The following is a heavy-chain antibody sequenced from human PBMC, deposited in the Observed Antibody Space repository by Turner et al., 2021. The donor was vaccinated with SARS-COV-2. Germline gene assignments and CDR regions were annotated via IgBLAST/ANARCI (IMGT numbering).Heavy chain of an antibody. J-gene: IGHJ3*02. CDR1: AFAFNNAW. CDR3: TTGLCSGGSCHWDDAFEI. D-gene: IGHD2-15*01. CDR2: IKSKSEGATT. V-gene: IGHV3-15*02. Sequence: EVQLVESGGALVRPGGSLILSCAASAFAFNNAWLTWVRQAPGKGLGWVGRIKSKSEGATTDYAAPVKDRFSISRDDSKNTVDLQMNSLESDDTAVYYCTTGLCSGGSCHWDDAFEIWGLGTMVTVSS.